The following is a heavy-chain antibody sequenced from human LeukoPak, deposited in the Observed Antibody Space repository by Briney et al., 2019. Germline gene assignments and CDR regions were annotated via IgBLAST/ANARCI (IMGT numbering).Heavy chain of an antibody. CDR2: IHPSGGNI. V-gene: IGHV1-46*01. CDR1: GYTFTSNY. CDR3: ARDCSSTRCQGPVFDN. J-gene: IGHJ4*02. D-gene: IGHD2-2*01. Sequence: ASVKVSCKASGYTFTSNYMHWVRQAPGQGFEWMGIIHPSGGNINYAQKFQGRVAMTRDTSTNTVYMELSSLRSEDTAIYYCARDCSSTRCQGPVFDNWGQGTLVTVSS.